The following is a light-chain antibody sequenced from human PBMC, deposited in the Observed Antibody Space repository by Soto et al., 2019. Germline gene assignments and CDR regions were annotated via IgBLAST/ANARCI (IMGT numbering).Light chain of an antibody. J-gene: IGKJ5*01. CDR2: GAS. V-gene: IGKV3-15*01. Sequence: DIVMTQSPDTLSVFPGERATLSCRASQSVSSNLAWYQQKPGQAPRLLIYGASTRATGIPARFSGRGSGTEFTLIISSLQSEDFGIYYCQQYHNWPPITFGQGTRLEIK. CDR3: QQYHNWPPIT. CDR1: QSVSSN.